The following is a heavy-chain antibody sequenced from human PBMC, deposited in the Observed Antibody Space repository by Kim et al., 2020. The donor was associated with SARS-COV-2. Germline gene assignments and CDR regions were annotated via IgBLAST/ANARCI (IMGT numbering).Heavy chain of an antibody. D-gene: IGHD2-2*01. J-gene: IGHJ3*02. V-gene: IGHV4-34*01. Sequence: SLTSRVTISVDTSKNQFSLKLSSVTAADTAVYYCARDLPKWYQLYDAVDIWGQGTMVTVSS. CDR3: ARDLPKWYQLYDAVDI.